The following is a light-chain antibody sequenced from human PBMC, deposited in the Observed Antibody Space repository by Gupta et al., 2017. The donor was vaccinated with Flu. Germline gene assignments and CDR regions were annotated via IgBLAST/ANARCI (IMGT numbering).Light chain of an antibody. J-gene: IGKJ1*01. CDR2: GAS. CDR3: QQDSSTPST. CDR1: QTVNNNY. V-gene: IGKV3-20*01. Sequence: EIVLTQSPGTLSLSPGERATLSCRASQTVNNNYLAWYQQRPGQAPRVVVYGASSRATGIPDRFSGSGSGTDFTLTISSLEPEDFAMYYCQQDSSTPSTFGQGTKVEIK.